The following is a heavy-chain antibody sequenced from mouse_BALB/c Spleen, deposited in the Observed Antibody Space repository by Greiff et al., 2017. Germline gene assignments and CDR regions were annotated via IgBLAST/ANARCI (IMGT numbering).Heavy chain of an antibody. D-gene: IGHD1-3*01. J-gene: IGHJ3*01. CDR3: ARSKYSWFAY. Sequence: EVMLVESGGGLVQPGGSRKLSCAASGFTFSSFGMHWVRQAPEKGLEWVAYISSGSSTIYYADTVKGRFTISRDNPKNTLFLQMTSLRSEDTAMYYCARSKYSWFAYWGQGTLVTVSA. CDR2: ISSGSSTI. V-gene: IGHV5-17*02. CDR1: GFTFSSFG.